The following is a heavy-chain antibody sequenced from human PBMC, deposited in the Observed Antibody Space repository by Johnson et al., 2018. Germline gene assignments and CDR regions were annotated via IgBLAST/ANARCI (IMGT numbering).Heavy chain of an antibody. D-gene: IGHD3-10*01. Sequence: EVQLLESGGGLIQPGGSLGLPCAASGFTVSSNYMSWVRQAPGKGLEWVSVVYSGGSQSYAYSVRDRFTISRDNSKNTLDLQMNSLRAEDTAVYYCARDQGITMVRAYYYGMDVWGQGTTVTVSS. V-gene: IGHV3-53*01. CDR1: GFTVSSNY. CDR2: VYSGGSQ. J-gene: IGHJ6*02. CDR3: ARDQGITMVRAYYYGMDV.